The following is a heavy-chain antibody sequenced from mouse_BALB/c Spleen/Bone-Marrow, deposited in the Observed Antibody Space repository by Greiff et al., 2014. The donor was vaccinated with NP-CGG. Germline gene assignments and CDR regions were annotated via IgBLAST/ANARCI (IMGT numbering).Heavy chain of an antibody. Sequence: EVQLQQSGPELVKPGASMKISCKASGYSFTGYTMNWVKQSHGKNLEWIGLINPYNGGTSYNQKFKGKATLTVDKSSSTAYMELLILTSEDSAVYYCARGYGSSYGYALDYWGQGTSVTASS. J-gene: IGHJ4*01. CDR3: ARGYGSSYGYALDY. CDR2: INPYNGGT. D-gene: IGHD1-1*01. V-gene: IGHV1-26*01. CDR1: GYSFTGYT.